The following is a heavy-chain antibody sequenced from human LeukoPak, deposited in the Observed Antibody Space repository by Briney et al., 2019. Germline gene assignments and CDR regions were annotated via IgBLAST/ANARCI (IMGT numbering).Heavy chain of an antibody. CDR1: GYTFTSYY. J-gene: IGHJ6*02. CDR2: INPSGGST. V-gene: IGHV1-46*01. Sequence: ASVKVSCKASGYTFTSYYIHWVRQAPGQGLEWMGIINPSGGSTSYAQKFQGRVTMTRDTSTNTVYMELSSLRSEDTAVYYCAKNRIGSITLYGMDVWGQGTTVTVSS. D-gene: IGHD1-14*01. CDR3: AKNRIGSITLYGMDV.